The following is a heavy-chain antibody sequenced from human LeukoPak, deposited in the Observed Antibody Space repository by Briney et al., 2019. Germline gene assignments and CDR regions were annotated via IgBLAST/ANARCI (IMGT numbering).Heavy chain of an antibody. J-gene: IGHJ6*02. CDR3: ARDDSDCSGGSCYLYYYYYYGMDV. CDR1: GYTFTSYG. Sequence: GASVKVSCKASGYTFTSYGISWVRQAPGQGLEWMGWISAYNGNTNYAQKLQGRVTMTTDTSTSTAYMELRSLRSDDTAVYYCARDDSDCSGGSCYLYYYYYYGMDVWGQGTTVTVSS. V-gene: IGHV1-18*01. CDR2: ISAYNGNT. D-gene: IGHD2-15*01.